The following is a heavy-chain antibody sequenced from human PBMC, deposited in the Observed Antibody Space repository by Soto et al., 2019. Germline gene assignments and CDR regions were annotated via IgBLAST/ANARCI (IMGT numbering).Heavy chain of an antibody. CDR1: GYTFTSYG. CDR3: ARESPNADYDYIWGSYRFFDY. CDR2: ISAYNGNT. Sequence: QVQLVQSGAEVKKPGASVKVSCKASGYTFTSYGISWVRQAPGQGLEWMGWISAYNGNTNYAQKLQGRVTMTTDTATSTAYMELRSLRSDDTAVYYCARESPNADYDYIWGSYRFFDYWGQGTLVTVSS. V-gene: IGHV1-18*01. J-gene: IGHJ4*02. D-gene: IGHD3-16*02.